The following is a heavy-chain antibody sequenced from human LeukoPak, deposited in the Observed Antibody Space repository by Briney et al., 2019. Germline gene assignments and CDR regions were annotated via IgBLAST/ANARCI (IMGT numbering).Heavy chain of an antibody. D-gene: IGHD3-22*01. CDR3: ARGGYENYYDSSGYYSDYYYYMDV. V-gene: IGHV1-2*02. CDR2: INPNSGGT. CDR1: GYTFTGYY. J-gene: IGHJ6*03. Sequence: ASVKVSCKASGYTFTGYYMHWVRQAPGQGLEWMGWINPNSGGTNYAQKFQGRVTMTRDTSISTAYKELSRLRSDDTAVYYCARGGYENYYDSSGYYSDYYYYMDVWGKGTTVTVSS.